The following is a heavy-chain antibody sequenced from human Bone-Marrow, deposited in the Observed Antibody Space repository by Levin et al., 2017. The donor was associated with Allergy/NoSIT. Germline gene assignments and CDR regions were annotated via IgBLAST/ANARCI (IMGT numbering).Heavy chain of an antibody. V-gene: IGHV4-30-2*01. J-gene: IGHJ5*02. CDR1: GDSISSGDYS. CDR2: IYQSGSA. Sequence: PSETLSLTCAVSGDSISSGDYSWNWIRQPPGKGLEWIGYIYQSGSADYNPSLKSRVTISVDKVTNQFSLKLNSVTAADTAVYYCAREVGSGWFDPWGQGARVTVSS. D-gene: IGHD2-15*01. CDR3: AREVGSGWFDP.